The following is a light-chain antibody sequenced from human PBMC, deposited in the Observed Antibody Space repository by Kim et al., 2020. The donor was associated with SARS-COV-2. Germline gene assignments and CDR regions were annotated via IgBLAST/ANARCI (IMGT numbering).Light chain of an antibody. Sequence: FQGERATLSGRASQLVSNHLTWYQQKTDQTPGLLSYGASTRATGIPARFSGSGSGTECTLTIDSLQSEDFAVYYCQQYDNWAPWTFGPGTKVDIK. J-gene: IGKJ1*01. CDR2: GAS. CDR3: QQYDNWAPWT. CDR1: QLVSNH. V-gene: IGKV3-15*01.